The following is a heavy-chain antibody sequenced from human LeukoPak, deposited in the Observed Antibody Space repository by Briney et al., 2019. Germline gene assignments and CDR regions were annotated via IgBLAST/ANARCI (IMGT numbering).Heavy chain of an antibody. CDR1: GFTFSSYW. D-gene: IGHD3-3*01. Sequence: GGSLRLSCAASGFTFSSYWMHWVRQAPGKGLVWVSRINSDGSSTCYADSVKGRFTISRDNAKNTLYLQMNSLRAEDTAVYYCASTYYDFWSGYCTLDYWGQGTLVTVSS. V-gene: IGHV3-74*01. CDR3: ASTYYDFWSGYCTLDY. CDR2: INSDGSST. J-gene: IGHJ4*02.